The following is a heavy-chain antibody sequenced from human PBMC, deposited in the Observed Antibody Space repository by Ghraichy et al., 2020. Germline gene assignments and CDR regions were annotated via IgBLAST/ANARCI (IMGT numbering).Heavy chain of an antibody. J-gene: IGHJ4*02. CDR1: GYTFTGYY. CDR3: ARVAAAARLFDY. V-gene: IGHV1-2*02. CDR2: INPNSGGT. D-gene: IGHD6-6*01. Sequence: SVKVSCKASGYTFTGYYMHWVRQAPGQGLEWMGWINPNSGGTNYAQKFQGRVTMTRDTSISTAYMELSRLRSDYTAVYYCARVAAAARLFDYWGQGTLVTVSS.